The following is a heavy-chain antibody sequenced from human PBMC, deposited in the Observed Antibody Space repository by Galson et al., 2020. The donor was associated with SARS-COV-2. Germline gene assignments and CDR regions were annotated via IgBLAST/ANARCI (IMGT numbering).Heavy chain of an antibody. V-gene: IGHV4-30-2*01. Sequence: SETLSLTCAVSGTSISGGSYSWNWIRQPPGKGLEWIGYISHSGGTYYNPSLKSRVTISGDRSKNPFSLRLSSVTAADGAVYFCARLHYGEYAPEAFDIWGPGTRVTVAS. CDR3: ARLHYGEYAPEAFDI. CDR1: GTSISGGSYS. D-gene: IGHD4-17*01. CDR2: ISHSGGT. J-gene: IGHJ3*02.